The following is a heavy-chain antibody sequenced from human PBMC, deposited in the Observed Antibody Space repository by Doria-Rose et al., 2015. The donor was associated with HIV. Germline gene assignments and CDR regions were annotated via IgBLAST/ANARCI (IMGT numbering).Heavy chain of an antibody. J-gene: IGHJ4*02. CDR2: IFSDDER. D-gene: IGHD6-13*01. CDR3: ARIKSSRWYHKYYVDF. CDR1: GVSLSSPGMG. V-gene: IGHV2-26*01. Sequence: SGPVLAKPTETLTLTCTVSGVSLSSPGMGVSWIRQPPGKALEWLANIFSDDERSYKTSLKSRLTISRGTSKSQVVLTMTDMDPVDTATYYCARIKSSRWYHKYYVDFWGQGTLVIVSA.